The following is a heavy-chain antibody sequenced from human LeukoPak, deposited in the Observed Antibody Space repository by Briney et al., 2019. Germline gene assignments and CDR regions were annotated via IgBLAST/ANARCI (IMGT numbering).Heavy chain of an antibody. J-gene: IGHJ4*02. V-gene: IGHV3-66*01. CDR2: IYTGGNT. D-gene: IGHD3-22*01. Sequence: GGSLRLSCAASGFIVSHKYMAWVRQAPGKELEWLSIIYTGGNTVSAESVKGRFSISRDDSRNTVHLQMNNLRDDDTAVYYCARGQIDLLRNYFDSWGPGTLVAVSS. CDR1: GFIVSHKY. CDR3: ARGQIDLLRNYFDS.